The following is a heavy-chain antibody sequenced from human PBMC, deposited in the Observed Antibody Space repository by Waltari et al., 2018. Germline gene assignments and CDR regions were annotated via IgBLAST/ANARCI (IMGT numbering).Heavy chain of an antibody. Sequence: QLQLQESGPGLVKPAETLSRTCTDSAASLGSRSYCWGRTRQPPGKGLEWIGRIDYRGGTYYNPALKGLVTISVDTSKNQFSLKLSSVTAADTAVYYCAGQRGEYQLLFYFDYWGQGTLVTVSS. D-gene: IGHD2-2*01. V-gene: IGHV4-39*01. CDR2: IDYRGGT. J-gene: IGHJ4*02. CDR1: AASLGSRSYC. CDR3: AGQRGEYQLLFYFDY.